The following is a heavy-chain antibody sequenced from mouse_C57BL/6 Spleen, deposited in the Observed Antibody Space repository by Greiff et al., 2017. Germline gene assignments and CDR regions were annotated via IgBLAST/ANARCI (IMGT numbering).Heavy chain of an antibody. D-gene: IGHD2-1*01. CDR1: GYTFTSYW. V-gene: IGHV1-72*01. J-gene: IGHJ4*01. Sequence: VQLQQPGAELVKPGASVKLSCKASGYTFTSYWMHWVKQRPGRGLEGIGRIDPNSGGTKYNEKFKSKATLTVDKPSSTAYMQLSSLTSEDSAVYYCTRSIYYGNEGYAMDYWGQGTSVTVSS. CDR3: TRSIYYGNEGYAMDY. CDR2: IDPNSGGT.